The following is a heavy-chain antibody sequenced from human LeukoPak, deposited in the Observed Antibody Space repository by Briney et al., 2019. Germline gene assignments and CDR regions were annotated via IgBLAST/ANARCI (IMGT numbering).Heavy chain of an antibody. D-gene: IGHD6-13*01. V-gene: IGHV3-21*04. CDR2: ISSSSSYI. CDR3: ARGYSSSWYGRYFDY. J-gene: IGHJ4*02. Sequence: SGGSLRLSCAASGFTFSSYSMNWVRQAAGKGLEWVSSISSSSSYIYYADSVKGRFTISRDNAKNSLYLQMNSLRAEDTAVYYCARGYSSSWYGRYFDYWGQGTLVTVSS. CDR1: GFTFSSYS.